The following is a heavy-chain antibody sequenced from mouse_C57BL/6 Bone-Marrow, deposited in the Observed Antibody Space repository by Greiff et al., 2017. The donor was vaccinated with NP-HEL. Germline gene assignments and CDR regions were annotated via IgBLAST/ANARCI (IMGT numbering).Heavy chain of an antibody. J-gene: IGHJ1*03. CDR3: ARSNGYYAYWYFDV. D-gene: IGHD2-3*01. V-gene: IGHV1-61*01. Sequence: QVQLQQPGAELVRPGSSVKLSCKASGYTFTSYWMDWVKQRPGQGLEWIGNIYPSDSETHYNQKFKDKATLTVDKSSSTAYMQLSSLTSEDSAVYYCARSNGYYAYWYFDVWGTGTTVTVSS. CDR2: IYPSDSET. CDR1: GYTFTSYW.